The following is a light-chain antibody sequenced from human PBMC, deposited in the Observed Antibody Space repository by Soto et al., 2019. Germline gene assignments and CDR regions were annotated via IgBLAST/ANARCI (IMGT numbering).Light chain of an antibody. CDR3: QQYGSSPT. J-gene: IGKJ1*01. Sequence: IVLTQSSGTLSLCPGERATLSCRASQSVRSSYLAWYQQKPGQSPRLLIYDASNRATGIPDRFSGSGSGTDFTLAISRLEPEDFALYYCQQYGSSPTFGQGTKVEIK. CDR2: DAS. V-gene: IGKV3-20*01. CDR1: QSVRSSY.